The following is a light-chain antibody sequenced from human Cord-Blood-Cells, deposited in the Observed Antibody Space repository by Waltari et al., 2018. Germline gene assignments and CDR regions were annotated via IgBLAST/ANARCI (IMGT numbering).Light chain of an antibody. CDR2: GAS. Sequence: EIALPQSPRPPPLSPGDRATLSCRYSQSGSGSYLAWYQQKPGQAPRFLIYGASSRATGIPDRFSGSGSGTDFTLTISRLEPEDFAVYYGQQDGSSHTFGQGTKLEIK. V-gene: IGKV3-20*01. CDR1: QSGSGSY. J-gene: IGKJ2*01. CDR3: QQDGSSHT.